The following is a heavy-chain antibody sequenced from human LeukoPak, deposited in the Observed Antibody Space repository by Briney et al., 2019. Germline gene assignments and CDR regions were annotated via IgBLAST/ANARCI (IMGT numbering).Heavy chain of an antibody. J-gene: IGHJ4*02. CDR3: AGGPARIRY. CDR1: RFTFSNAW. CDR2: IKTKTDGDRT. Sequence: GGSLRLSCVVSRFTFSNAWMSWIRQAPGKGLEWVGRIKTKTDGDRTDYAAPVEGRFTISRDDSKNTLSLQMNSLKTEDTAVYYCAGGPARIRYWGQGTLVTVSS. D-gene: IGHD6-6*01. V-gene: IGHV3-15*01.